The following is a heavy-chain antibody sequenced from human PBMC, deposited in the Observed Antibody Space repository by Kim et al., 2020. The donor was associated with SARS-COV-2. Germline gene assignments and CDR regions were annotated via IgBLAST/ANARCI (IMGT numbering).Heavy chain of an antibody. D-gene: IGHD3-10*01. CDR3: ASERGPSQGFDP. CDR2: IYSGGST. CDR1: GFTVSSNY. J-gene: IGHJ5*02. Sequence: GGSLRLSCAASGFTVSSNYMSWVRQAPGKGLEWVSVIYSGGSTYYADSVKGRFTISRDNSKNTLYLQMNSLRAEDTAVYYCASERGPSQGFDPWGQGTLVTVSS. V-gene: IGHV3-53*01.